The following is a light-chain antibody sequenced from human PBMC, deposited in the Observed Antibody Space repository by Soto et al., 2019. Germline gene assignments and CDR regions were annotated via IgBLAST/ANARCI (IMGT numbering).Light chain of an antibody. V-gene: IGKV1-5*03. CDR2: KAS. CDR3: QQYNSYSET. Sequence: DIQMTQSPSTLYASVRHSVTITCRASQTISSWLAWFQQRPGRAPKFLIYKASSLKNGVTLRFSGSGSGTEFTLTISSLQPDDFAIYYCQQYNSYSETFGQGTMVDIK. CDR1: QTISSW. J-gene: IGKJ1*01.